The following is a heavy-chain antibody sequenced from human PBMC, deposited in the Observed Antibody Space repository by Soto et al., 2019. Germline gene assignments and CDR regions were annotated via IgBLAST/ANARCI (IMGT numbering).Heavy chain of an antibody. V-gene: IGHV3-13*05. Sequence: GESLKISCAASGFTFSSSDMHWVRQATGKGLEWVSGIGSAGDPYYAGSVKGRLTISRENAKNSLYIQMNSLRAGDTAVYYCARWNWQQLAFDYWGQGTLVTVSS. CDR2: IGSAGDP. CDR3: ARWNWQQLAFDY. J-gene: IGHJ4*02. D-gene: IGHD6-13*01. CDR1: GFTFSSSD.